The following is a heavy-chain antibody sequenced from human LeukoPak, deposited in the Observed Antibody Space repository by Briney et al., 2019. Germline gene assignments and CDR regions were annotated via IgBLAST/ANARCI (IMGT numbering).Heavy chain of an antibody. Sequence: PGGSLRLSCAASGFTFSTYDMHWVRQATGKGLEWVSAICTAGDTYYPSSVKGRFTISRENAKNSLYLQMNSLRVGDTAVYYCSRGRQLGGVRYFDYWGQGTLVTVSS. CDR1: GFTFSTYD. CDR2: ICTAGDT. D-gene: IGHD6-6*01. V-gene: IGHV3-13*01. CDR3: SRGRQLGGVRYFDY. J-gene: IGHJ4*02.